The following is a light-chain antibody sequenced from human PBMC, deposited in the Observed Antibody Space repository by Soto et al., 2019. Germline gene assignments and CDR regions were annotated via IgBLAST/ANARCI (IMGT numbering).Light chain of an antibody. J-gene: IGLJ1*01. V-gene: IGLV2-8*01. CDR3: SSYTDRKNLV. CDR1: SSDIGGYNS. Sequence: QSALTQSPSASGSPVQSVTISCTGTSSDIGGYNSVSWYQQHPGKAPKVMIYDVTKRPSGVPDRFSGSKSGNTASLTVSALQAEDAADYYCSSYTDRKNLVFGTGTKVTVL. CDR2: DVT.